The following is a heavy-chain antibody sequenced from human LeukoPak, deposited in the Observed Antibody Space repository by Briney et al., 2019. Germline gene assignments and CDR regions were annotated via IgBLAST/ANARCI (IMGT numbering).Heavy chain of an antibody. Sequence: ASVKVSCEASGYTFTSYGISWVRQAPGQGLEWMGWISAYNGNTNYAQKLQGRVTMTTDTSTSTAYMELRSLRSDDTAVYYCARSATKSYSGAFDIWGQGTMVTVSS. V-gene: IGHV1-18*01. CDR1: GYTFTSYG. D-gene: IGHD1-26*01. J-gene: IGHJ3*02. CDR3: ARSATKSYSGAFDI. CDR2: ISAYNGNT.